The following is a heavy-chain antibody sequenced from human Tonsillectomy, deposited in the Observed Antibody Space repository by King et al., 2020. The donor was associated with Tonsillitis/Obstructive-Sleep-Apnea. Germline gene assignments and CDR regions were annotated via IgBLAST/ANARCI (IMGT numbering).Heavy chain of an antibody. D-gene: IGHD6-19*01. Sequence: VQLVESGSELKKPGASVKVSCKASGYTFSRYAMNWVRQAPGQGLEWMGWVHTNTGNPTYAQGLTGRFVFSVDTSVSTAYLHINNLKAEDTAVYFCARDDHEIVTVAGLDAFDIWGQGTMVAVSS. CDR3: ARDDHEIVTVAGLDAFDI. V-gene: IGHV7-4-1*02. CDR2: VHTNTGNP. J-gene: IGHJ3*02. CDR1: GYTFSRYA.